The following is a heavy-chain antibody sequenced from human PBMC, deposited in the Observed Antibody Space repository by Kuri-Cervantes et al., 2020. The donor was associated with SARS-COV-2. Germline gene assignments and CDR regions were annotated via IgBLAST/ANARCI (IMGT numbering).Heavy chain of an antibody. D-gene: IGHD2-2*02. CDR3: AKDQRVVPAAIWYFQH. Sequence: LSLTCAASGFTFSSYSMNWVRQAPGKGLEWVSSISSSSSYIYYADSVKGRFTISRDNAKNSLYLQMNSLRAEDTAVYYCAKDQRVVPAAIWYFQHWGQGTLVTVSS. CDR2: ISSSSSYI. V-gene: IGHV3-21*01. J-gene: IGHJ1*01. CDR1: GFTFSSYS.